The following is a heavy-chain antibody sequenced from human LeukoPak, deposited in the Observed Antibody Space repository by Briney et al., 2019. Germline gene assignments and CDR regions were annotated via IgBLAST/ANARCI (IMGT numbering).Heavy chain of an antibody. CDR1: GGSFSGYY. J-gene: IGHJ3*02. D-gene: IGHD3-22*01. V-gene: IGHV4-34*01. CDR3: ARGAIYYDSSGYHYPDAFDI. Sequence: SGTLSLTCAVYGGSFSGYYWSWIRQPPGKGLEWIGEINHSGSTNYNPSLKSRVTISVDTSKNQFSLKLSSVTAADTAVYYCARGAIYYDSSGYHYPDAFDIWGQGTMVTVSS. CDR2: INHSGST.